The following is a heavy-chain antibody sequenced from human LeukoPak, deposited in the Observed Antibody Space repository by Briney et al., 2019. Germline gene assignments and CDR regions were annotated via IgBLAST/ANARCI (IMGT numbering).Heavy chain of an antibody. J-gene: IGHJ5*02. CDR1: GYTFTGYY. CDR2: INPNSGGT. Sequence: ASVKVSCKASGYTFTGYYMHWVRQAPGQGLEWMGWINPNSGGTNYAQKFQGRVTMTRDTSISTAYMELSRLRSDDTAAYYCARVRRTLPAFDPWGQGTLVTVSS. CDR3: ARVRRTLPAFDP. D-gene: IGHD2-2*01. V-gene: IGHV1-2*02.